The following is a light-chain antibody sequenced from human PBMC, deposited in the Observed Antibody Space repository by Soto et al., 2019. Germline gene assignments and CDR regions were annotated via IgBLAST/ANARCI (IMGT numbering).Light chain of an antibody. CDR2: DVN. CDR1: SSDIGAYNY. CDR3: TSWTTSTTMI. J-gene: IGLJ2*01. Sequence: QSALTQPASVSGSPGQSITISCPGTSSDIGAYNYVSWYQQHPGKAPKLMIYDVNIRPSGVSNRFSGSKSGNTASLTISGLQAEDEADYYCTSWTTSTTMIFGGGTQLTVL. V-gene: IGLV2-14*03.